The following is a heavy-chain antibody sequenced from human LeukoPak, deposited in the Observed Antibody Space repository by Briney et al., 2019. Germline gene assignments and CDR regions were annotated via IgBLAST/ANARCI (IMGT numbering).Heavy chain of an antibody. CDR2: IYPCDSDT. Sequence: GESLKISCKGSGYSFTSYWIGWVRQMPGKGLEWMGIIYPCDSDTRYSPSFQGQVTISADKSISTAYLQWSSLKASDTAMYYCARLKVAVAEGDWFDPWGQGTLVTVSS. J-gene: IGHJ5*02. V-gene: IGHV5-51*01. CDR1: GYSFTSYW. CDR3: ARLKVAVAEGDWFDP. D-gene: IGHD6-19*01.